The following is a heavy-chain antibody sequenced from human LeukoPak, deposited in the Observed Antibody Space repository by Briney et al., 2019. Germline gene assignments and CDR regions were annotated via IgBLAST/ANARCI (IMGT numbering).Heavy chain of an antibody. CDR3: ARDQVATGVPAVYYYYGMDV. CDR1: GYTFTGYY. Sequence: ASVKVSCKASGYTFTGYYMHWVRQAPGQGLEWMGWINPNSGGTNYAQKFQGRVTMTRDTSISTAYMELSRLRSDDTAVYYCARDQVATGVPAVYYYYGMDVWGQGTTVTVS. V-gene: IGHV1-2*02. CDR2: INPNSGGT. J-gene: IGHJ6*02. D-gene: IGHD5-12*01.